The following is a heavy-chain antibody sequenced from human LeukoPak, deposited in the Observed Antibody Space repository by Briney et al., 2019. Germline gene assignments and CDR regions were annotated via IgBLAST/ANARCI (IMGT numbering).Heavy chain of an antibody. CDR3: ARGGISSSSPSFGY. V-gene: IGHV4-61*02. CDR1: GGSISSGSYY. CDR2: IYTSGST. J-gene: IGHJ4*02. Sequence: SETLSLTCTVSGGSISSGSYYWSWIRQPAEKGLEWIGRIYTSGSTNYNPSLKSRVTISVDTSKNQFSLKLSSVTAADTAVYYCARGGISSSSPSFGYWGQGTLVTVSS. D-gene: IGHD6-6*01.